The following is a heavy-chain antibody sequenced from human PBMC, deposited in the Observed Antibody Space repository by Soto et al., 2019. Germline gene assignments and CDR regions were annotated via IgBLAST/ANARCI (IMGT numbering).Heavy chain of an antibody. CDR3: ARDQPGYSYGYGLGY. J-gene: IGHJ4*02. V-gene: IGHV3-21*01. CDR1: GFTFSSYS. CDR2: ISSSSSYI. D-gene: IGHD5-18*01. Sequence: EVPLVESGGGLVKPGGSLRLSCAASGFTFSSYSMNWVRQAPGKGLEWVSSISSSSSYIYYADSVKGRFTISRDNPKNSLYLQMNSLRAEDTAVYYCARDQPGYSYGYGLGYWGQGTLVTVSS.